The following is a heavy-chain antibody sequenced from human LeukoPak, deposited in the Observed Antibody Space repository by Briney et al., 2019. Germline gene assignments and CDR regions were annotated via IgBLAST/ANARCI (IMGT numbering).Heavy chain of an antibody. CDR2: IKSDGSST. D-gene: IGHD1-26*01. Sequence: GGSLRLSCAASGFTFSRYWMHWVRHAPGKGLVWVSCIKSDGSSTIIADSAKGRFTISRDNAKNTVYLQMNSLRAEDTAVYYCVRDNRSYNFDYWGQGTLVTVSS. CDR3: VRDNRSYNFDY. V-gene: IGHV3-74*01. J-gene: IGHJ4*02. CDR1: GFTFSRYW.